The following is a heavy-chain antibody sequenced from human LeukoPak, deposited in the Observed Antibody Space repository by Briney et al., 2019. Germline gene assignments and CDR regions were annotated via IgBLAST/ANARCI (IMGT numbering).Heavy chain of an antibody. CDR3: ARVLVAGPTGGFDY. D-gene: IGHD6-19*01. V-gene: IGHV3-53*05. Sequence: GGSLRLSCAASGFTVSSNYMSWVRQAPGKGLEWVSVIYSGGSTYYADSVKGRFTISRDNSKDTLYLQMNSLRAEDTAVYYCARVLVAGPTGGFDYWGQGTLVTVSS. J-gene: IGHJ4*02. CDR1: GFTVSSNY. CDR2: IYSGGST.